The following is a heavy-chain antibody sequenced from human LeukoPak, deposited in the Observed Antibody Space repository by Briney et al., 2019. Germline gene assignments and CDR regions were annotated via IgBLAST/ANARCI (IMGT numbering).Heavy chain of an antibody. D-gene: IGHD6-13*01. J-gene: IGHJ6*02. Sequence: ASVKVSCKASGYTFTSYGISWVRQAPGQGLEWMGWISAYNGSTNYAQKLQGRVTMTTDTSTSTAYMELRSLRSDGTAVYYCARDRSSWSYYYYGMDVWGQGTTVTVSS. V-gene: IGHV1-18*01. CDR1: GYTFTSYG. CDR3: ARDRSSWSYYYYGMDV. CDR2: ISAYNGST.